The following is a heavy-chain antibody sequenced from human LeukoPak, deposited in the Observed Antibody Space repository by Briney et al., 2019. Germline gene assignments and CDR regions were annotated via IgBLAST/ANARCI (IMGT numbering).Heavy chain of an antibody. CDR2: INSDGSST. Sequence: PGGTLRLSCAASGLTLSSYWMHWVRQDPGMGLVRVSRINSDGSSTTYADSVKGRFTISRDNAKNTLYLQMNSLRAEDTAVYYCARGLHCSGGSCYDTTFDYWGQGTLVTVSS. J-gene: IGHJ4*02. CDR3: ARGLHCSGGSCYDTTFDY. D-gene: IGHD2-15*01. V-gene: IGHV3-74*01. CDR1: GLTLSSYW.